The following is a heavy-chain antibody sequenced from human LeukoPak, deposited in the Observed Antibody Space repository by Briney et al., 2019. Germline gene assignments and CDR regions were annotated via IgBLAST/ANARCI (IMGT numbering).Heavy chain of an antibody. D-gene: IGHD6-19*01. V-gene: IGHV4-61*01. J-gene: IGHJ2*01. CDR3: ARDRPSGYSSGWYGSYWYFDL. Sequence: PSETLSLTCTVSGGSVSSGSYYWSWIRQPPGKGLEWIGYIYYSGSTNYNPPLKSRVTISVDTSKNQFSLKLSSVTAADTAVYYCARDRPSGYSSGWYGSYWYFDLWGRGTLVTVSS. CDR2: IYYSGST. CDR1: GGSVSSGSYY.